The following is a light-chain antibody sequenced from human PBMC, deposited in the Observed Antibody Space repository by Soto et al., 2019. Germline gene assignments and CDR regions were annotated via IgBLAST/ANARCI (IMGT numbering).Light chain of an antibody. V-gene: IGKV1-33*01. J-gene: IGKJ5*01. Sequence: DIQMTQSPSALSASVGDIVTISCQAIHCISDVLNWYQQQPGKAPKVLIYDASKLQTGVPSRFSGRGSGKDFTFTISSLQPDDSGTYYCQQFYDLPITFGQGTRLEIK. CDR1: HCISDV. CDR2: DAS. CDR3: QQFYDLPIT.